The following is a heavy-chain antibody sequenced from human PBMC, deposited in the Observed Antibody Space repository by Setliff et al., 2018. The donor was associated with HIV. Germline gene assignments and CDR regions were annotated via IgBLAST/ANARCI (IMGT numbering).Heavy chain of an antibody. CDR3: ARGTYDSDY. D-gene: IGHD3-22*01. Sequence: ASVKVSCKASGYTFSSYDINWVRQATGQGLEWMGWMNPNSGNTGYAQKFQGRVTMTRDTSISTAYMELNNLRSEDTAVYYCARGTYDSDYWGQGTLVTVSS. V-gene: IGHV1-8*02. CDR2: MNPNSGNT. J-gene: IGHJ4*02. CDR1: GYTFSSYD.